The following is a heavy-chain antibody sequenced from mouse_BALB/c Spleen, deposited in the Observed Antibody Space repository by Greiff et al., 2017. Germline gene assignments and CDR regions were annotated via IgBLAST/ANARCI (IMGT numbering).Heavy chain of an antibody. J-gene: IGHJ4*01. D-gene: IGHD1-1*01. V-gene: IGHV14-3*02. CDR1: GFNIKDTY. Sequence: EVQLQQSGAELVKPGASVKLSCTASGFNIKDTYMHWVKQRPEQGLEWIGRIDPANGNTKYDPKFQGKATITADTSSNTAYLQLSSLTSEDTAVYYCARSTVYYYGSSLYAMDYWGQGTSVTVSS. CDR3: ARSTVYYYGSSLYAMDY. CDR2: IDPANGNT.